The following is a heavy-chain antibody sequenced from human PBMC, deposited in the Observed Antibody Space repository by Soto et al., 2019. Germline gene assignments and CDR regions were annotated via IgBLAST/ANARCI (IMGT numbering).Heavy chain of an antibody. CDR1: GFTFDNYA. J-gene: IGHJ4*02. Sequence: EVQLMESGGGLVQPGRSLRLSCAASGFTFDNYAMHWVRQVPGKGLEWVSGISWNSGNIGYADSVKGRFTISRDNAQNSLYLQMNSLRSEDTAFYCCAKDHMAWAGLFDSWGQGTLVTVSS. V-gene: IGHV3-9*01. D-gene: IGHD6-19*01. CDR2: ISWNSGNI. CDR3: AKDHMAWAGLFDS.